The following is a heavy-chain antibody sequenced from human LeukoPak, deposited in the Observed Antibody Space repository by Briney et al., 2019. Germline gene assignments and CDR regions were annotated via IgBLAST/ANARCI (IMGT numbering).Heavy chain of an antibody. J-gene: IGHJ4*02. D-gene: IGHD3-3*01. Sequence: GASVKVSCKASGYTFTGYYMHWVRQAPGQGLEWMGWINPNSGGTNYAQKFQGRVTMTRDTSISTAYMELSRLRSDDTAVYYCARRPLFWSGYSNDYWGQGTLVTVSS. CDR2: INPNSGGT. CDR3: ARRPLFWSGYSNDY. V-gene: IGHV1-2*02. CDR1: GYTFTGYY.